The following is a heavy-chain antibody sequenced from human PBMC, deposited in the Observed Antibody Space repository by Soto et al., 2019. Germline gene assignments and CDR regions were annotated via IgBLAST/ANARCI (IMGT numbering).Heavy chain of an antibody. CDR1: GFSFSSYA. Sequence: QVHLVESGGGVVQPGRSLRLSCAASGFSFSSYAMHWLRQAPGEGLEWVAVISNDGSNKFFADSVKGRFFISRDNSNNTLFLEMDSLRPDDTAVYYCARGQHVNDYWCQGSLV. D-gene: IGHD3-10*02. V-gene: IGHV3-30-3*01. CDR2: ISNDGSNK. J-gene: IGHJ4*02. CDR3: ARGQHVNDY.